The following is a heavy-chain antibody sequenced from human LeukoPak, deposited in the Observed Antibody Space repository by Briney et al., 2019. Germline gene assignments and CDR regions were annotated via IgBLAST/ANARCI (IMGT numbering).Heavy chain of an antibody. D-gene: IGHD3-3*01. J-gene: IGHJ3*02. CDR1: GFSLSTRGVG. V-gene: IGHV2-5*02. CDR3: AHSRRTIFGVVTPSDAFDI. CDR2: IYWDDDK. Sequence: ESGPTLANPTQTLTLTCTFSGFSLSTRGVGVGWIRQPPGKALEWLALIYWDDDKRYSPSLKSRLTITKDTSKNQVVLTMTNMDPVDTATYYCAHSRRTIFGVVTPSDAFDIWGQGTMVTVSS.